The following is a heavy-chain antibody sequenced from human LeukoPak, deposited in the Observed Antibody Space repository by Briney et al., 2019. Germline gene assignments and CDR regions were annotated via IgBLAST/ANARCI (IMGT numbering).Heavy chain of an antibody. J-gene: IGHJ4*02. CDR3: ARDSSGSYSVFDY. V-gene: IGHV3-48*03. Sequence: GGSLRLSCTASGFTFSSYDMNWVRQAPGKGLEWVSYISSSGTTIYNADSAKGRFTISRDNAKNSLYLQMNSLRAEDTAVYYCARDSSGSYSVFDYWGQGTLVTVSS. CDR2: ISSSGTTI. D-gene: IGHD3-10*01. CDR1: GFTFSSYD.